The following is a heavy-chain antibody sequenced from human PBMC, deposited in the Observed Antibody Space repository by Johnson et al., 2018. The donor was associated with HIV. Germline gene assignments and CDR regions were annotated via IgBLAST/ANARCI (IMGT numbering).Heavy chain of an antibody. V-gene: IGHV3-30*04. D-gene: IGHD6-19*01. CDR1: GFIFSSYA. CDR2: ISYDGNKT. J-gene: IGHJ3*02. Sequence: QVLLVESGGGVVQTGRSLRLSCAASGFIFSSYAMHWVRKAPGEGLEWVAVISYDGNKTYYADSVKGRFTISRDNSKNTLYLQMNSLRAEDTALYYCAKDGTPQWLGGGSAFDIWGQGTMVNVSS. CDR3: AKDGTPQWLGGGSAFDI.